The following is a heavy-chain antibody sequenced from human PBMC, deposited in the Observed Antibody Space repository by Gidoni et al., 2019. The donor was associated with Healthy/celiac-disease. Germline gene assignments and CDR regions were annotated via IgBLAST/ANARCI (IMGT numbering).Heavy chain of an antibody. D-gene: IGHD3-10*01. CDR1: GGSISSSY. CDR2: IYDSGST. J-gene: IGHJ6*02. V-gene: IGHV4-59*01. Sequence: QVQLQESGPALVKPSETLSLTCTDTGGSISSSYWSWIRQPPGRGLEWIGYIYDSGSTNYNPSLKSRITISVDTSKNQFSLKLSSVTAADTAVYYCARYSGSGSYYNVYYYYYGMDVWGQGTTVTVSS. CDR3: ARYSGSGSYYNVYYYYYGMDV.